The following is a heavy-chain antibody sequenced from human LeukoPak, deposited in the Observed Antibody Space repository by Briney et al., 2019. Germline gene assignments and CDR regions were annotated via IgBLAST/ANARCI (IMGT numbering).Heavy chain of an antibody. D-gene: IGHD2-15*01. CDR2: IYHTGGS. V-gene: IGHV4-39*01. CDR1: GGFITTGPYY. CDR3: ARSLVVAATVDY. Sequence: SETLSLTCTVSGGFITTGPYYWSWIRRPPGKGLEWIAAIYHTGGSYYNSSLKGRATISVDTSKSQFSLKLSSVTAADTALYYCARSLVVAATVDYWGQGTLVTVSS. J-gene: IGHJ4*02.